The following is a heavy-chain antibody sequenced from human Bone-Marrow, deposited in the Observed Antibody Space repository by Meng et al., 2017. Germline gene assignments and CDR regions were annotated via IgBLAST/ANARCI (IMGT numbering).Heavy chain of an antibody. CDR2: IDPKSGDT. Sequence: GPLVRAGAEVKKPGAPGKVSSKPSGYNFPDYWLHWVRPAPGQGLEWMGRIDPKSGDTHYAQRFQGRVTMTGDTSISTAYMELSGLRSDDTAMYYCARDEDISAAGKLFGDYWGQGTLVTVSS. CDR1: GYNFPDYW. CDR3: ARDEDISAAGKLFGDY. V-gene: IGHV1-2*06. J-gene: IGHJ4*02. D-gene: IGHD6-25*01.